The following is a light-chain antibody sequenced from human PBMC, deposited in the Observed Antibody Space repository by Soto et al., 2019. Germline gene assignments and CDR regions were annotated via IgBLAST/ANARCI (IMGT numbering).Light chain of an antibody. V-gene: IGLV2-23*02. CDR1: SSDVGSYNL. Sequence: QSALTQPASVSGSPGQSITISCTGTSSDVGSYNLVSWYQQHPGKAPKLMIYEVSKRPSGVSNRFSGSKSGNTASLTISGRQAEEEADYYCCSYAGSSTHVVFGGGTKLTVL. J-gene: IGLJ2*01. CDR2: EVS. CDR3: CSYAGSSTHVV.